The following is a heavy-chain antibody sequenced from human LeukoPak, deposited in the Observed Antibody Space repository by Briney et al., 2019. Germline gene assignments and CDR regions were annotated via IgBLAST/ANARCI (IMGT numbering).Heavy chain of an antibody. J-gene: IGHJ6*02. D-gene: IGHD2-2*01. CDR1: GGTFSSYA. V-gene: IGHV1-8*02. Sequence: GASVKVSCKASGGTFSSYAISWVRQATGQGLEWMGWMNPNSGNTGYAQKFQGRVTMTRNTSISTAYMELSSLRSEDTAVYYCARVWTTRSIVVVPAANVGHYYYYGMDVWGQGTTVTVSS. CDR2: MNPNSGNT. CDR3: ARVWTTRSIVVVPAANVGHYYYYGMDV.